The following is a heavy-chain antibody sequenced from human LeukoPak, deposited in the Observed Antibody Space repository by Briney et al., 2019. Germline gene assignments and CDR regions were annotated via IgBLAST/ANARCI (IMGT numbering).Heavy chain of an antibody. V-gene: IGHV3-74*01. CDR1: GFTFRSYW. CDR2: INTDGRST. CDR3: VRAGEMATALFDY. D-gene: IGHD5-24*01. Sequence: GSLRLSCAASGFTFRSYWMHWVRQAPGKGLVWVSRINTDGRSTSYADSVKGRFTISRDNAKNTLYLQMNSLRAEDTAVYYCVRAGEMATALFDYWGQGTLVTVSS. J-gene: IGHJ4*02.